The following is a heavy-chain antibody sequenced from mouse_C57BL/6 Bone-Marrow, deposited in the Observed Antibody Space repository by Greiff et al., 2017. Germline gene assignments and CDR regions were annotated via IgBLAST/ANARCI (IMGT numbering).Heavy chain of an antibody. V-gene: IGHV1-50*01. CDR1: GYTFPSYW. J-gene: IGHJ1*03. CDR2: IDPSDSYT. CDR3: ARSGGYYEFWYFDV. D-gene: IGHD2-3*01. Sequence: VQLQQPGAELVKPGASVKLSCKASGYTFPSYWLQWVKQRPGQGLEWIGEIDPSDSYTNYNQKFKGKATLTVDTSSSTAYMQLSSLTSEDSAVYYCARSGGYYEFWYFDVWGTGTTVTVSS.